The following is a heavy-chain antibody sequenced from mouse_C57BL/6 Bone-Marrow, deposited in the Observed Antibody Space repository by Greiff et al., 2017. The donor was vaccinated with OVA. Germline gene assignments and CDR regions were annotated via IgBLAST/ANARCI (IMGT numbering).Heavy chain of an antibody. V-gene: IGHV1-47*01. CDR1: GYTFTTYP. D-gene: IGHD1-1*01. CDR3: ARRGYGSSYFDY. Sequence: VQGVESGAELVKPGASVKMSCKASGYTFTTYPIEWMKQNHGKSLEWIGNFHPYNDDTKYNEKFKGKATLTVEKSSSTVYLELSRLTSDDSAVYYCARRGYGSSYFDYWGQGTTLTVSS. J-gene: IGHJ2*01. CDR2: FHPYNDDT.